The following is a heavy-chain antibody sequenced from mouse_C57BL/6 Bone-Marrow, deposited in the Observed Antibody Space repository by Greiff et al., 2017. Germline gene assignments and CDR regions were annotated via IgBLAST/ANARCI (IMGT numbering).Heavy chain of an antibody. CDR3: VRHGYSNYDFDY. V-gene: IGHV10-1*01. Sequence: EVQRVESGGGLVQPKGSLKLSCAASGFSFNTYAMNWVRQAPGKGLEWVARIRSKSNNYATYYADSVKDRFTISRDDSESLLYLQMNNLKTEDTAMYYCVRHGYSNYDFDYWGQGTTLTVSS. J-gene: IGHJ2*01. CDR1: GFSFNTYA. CDR2: IRSKSNNYAT. D-gene: IGHD2-5*01.